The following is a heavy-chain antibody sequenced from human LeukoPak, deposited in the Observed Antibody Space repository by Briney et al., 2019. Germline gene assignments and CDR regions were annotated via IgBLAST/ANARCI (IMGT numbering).Heavy chain of an antibody. CDR3: ARARYGVGFAHLDR. CDR2: ITPSGGT. Sequence: ASVKVSCKASGYSFTSYAMHWVRQAPGQGLEWMGWITPSGGTNYPQKFQGRVAITRDTSITTAYMDLSRLTSDDTAVYSCARARYGVGFAHLDRCREGALVTVSS. CDR1: GYSFTSYA. J-gene: IGHJ5*02. V-gene: IGHV1-2*02. D-gene: IGHD3-10*01.